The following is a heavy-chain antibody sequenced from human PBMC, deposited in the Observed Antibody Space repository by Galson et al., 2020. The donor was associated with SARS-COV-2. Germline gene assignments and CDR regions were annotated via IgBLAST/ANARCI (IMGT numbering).Heavy chain of an antibody. V-gene: IGHV3-33*06. J-gene: IGHJ4*02. CDR3: AKDNDFWSGYYFDY. D-gene: IGHD3-3*01. CDR1: GFTFSSYG. CDR2: IWSDGSNK. Sequence: GGSLRLSCAASGFTFSSYGMHWVRQAPGKGLEWVAVIWSDGSNKYYADSVKGRFTISRDNSKNTLYLQMNSLRAEDTAVYYCAKDNDFWSGYYFDYWGQGTLVTVSS.